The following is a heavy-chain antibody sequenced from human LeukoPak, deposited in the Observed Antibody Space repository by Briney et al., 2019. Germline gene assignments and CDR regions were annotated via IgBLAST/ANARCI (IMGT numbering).Heavy chain of an antibody. CDR2: INQDGSQK. J-gene: IGHJ4*02. V-gene: IGHV3-7*01. CDR1: GFKFNGKW. CDR3: ADPPSDY. Sequence: PGGSLRLSCAASGFKFNGKWMTWVRQAPGKGLEWVANINQDGSQKYYVDSVKGRFTISRDNAKSSLYLEMSGLRAEDTAVYYCADPPSDYWGQATLVAVSS.